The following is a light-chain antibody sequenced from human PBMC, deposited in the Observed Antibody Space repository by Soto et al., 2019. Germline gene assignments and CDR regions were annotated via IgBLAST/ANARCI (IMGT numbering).Light chain of an antibody. CDR2: GAS. CDR3: QQYYNWPQT. Sequence: EIVLTQSPGTLSLSPGERATLSCRASQSVGSDLAWYQRKPGQAPRLLFYGASTRATGIPARFSGSGSGTEFTLTISSLQSEDFAVYYCQQYYNWPQTFGQGTKVDI. V-gene: IGKV3-15*01. J-gene: IGKJ1*01. CDR1: QSVGSD.